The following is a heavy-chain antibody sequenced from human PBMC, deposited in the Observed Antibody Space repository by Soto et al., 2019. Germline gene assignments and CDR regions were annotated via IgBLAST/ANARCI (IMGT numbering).Heavy chain of an antibody. CDR3: ATSVNSAMAFDY. CDR2: INPNGGIT. V-gene: IGHV1-46*01. J-gene: IGHJ4*02. Sequence: ASVKVSCKASGYTFTHYYIHWVRQAPGQGLEWMGIINPNGGITTYAQKFRAGFTMTRDTSTSTVHLELSSLRSEDSAIYYCATSVNSAMAFDYWGQGTLVTAPQ. D-gene: IGHD5-18*01. CDR1: GYTFTHYY.